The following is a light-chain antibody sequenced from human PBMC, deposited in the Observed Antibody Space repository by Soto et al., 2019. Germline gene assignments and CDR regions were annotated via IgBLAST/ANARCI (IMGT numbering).Light chain of an antibody. CDR2: EVT. V-gene: IGLV2-8*01. CDR3: SSFARGDNPHVL. Sequence: QSVLTQPPSASGSPGQSVTISCTGTSSDVAGSDYVSWYQQHPGKAPKLIIYEVTKRPVGVPDRFSGSKSGNTASLTVSGLQADDESYYYCSSFARGDNPHVLFGGGTKLTVL. J-gene: IGLJ2*01. CDR1: SSDVAGSDY.